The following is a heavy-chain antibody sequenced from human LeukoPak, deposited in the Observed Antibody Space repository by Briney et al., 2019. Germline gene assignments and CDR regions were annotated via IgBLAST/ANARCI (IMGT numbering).Heavy chain of an antibody. CDR1: GGSISSYY. D-gene: IGHD5-24*01. CDR3: ARDRSIDGYDY. J-gene: IGHJ4*02. CDR2: IYYSGST. Sequence: SETLSLTCSVSGGSISSYYWGWIRQPPGKGLEWIGSIYYSGSTYYNPSLKSRVTISVDTSKNQFSLKLSSVTAADTAVYYCARDRSIDGYDYWGQGTLVTVSS. V-gene: IGHV4-39*07.